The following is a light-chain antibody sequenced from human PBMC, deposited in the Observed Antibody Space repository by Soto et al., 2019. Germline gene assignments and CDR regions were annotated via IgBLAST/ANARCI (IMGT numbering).Light chain of an antibody. CDR2: KAS. CDR1: QSISSW. J-gene: IGKJ1*01. V-gene: IGKV1-5*03. CDR3: LQDFSYPRT. Sequence: DIQMTQSPSTLSASVGDRVTIACRASQSISSWLAWYQQKPGKAPSLVIYKASTLQSGVPSRFSGSGYGTDFTLTISSLQPDDFATYYCLQDFSYPRTFGQGTKVDI.